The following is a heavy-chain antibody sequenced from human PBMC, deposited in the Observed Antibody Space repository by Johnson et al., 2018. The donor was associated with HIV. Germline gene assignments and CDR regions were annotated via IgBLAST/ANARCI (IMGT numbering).Heavy chain of an antibody. Sequence: VQLVESGGGLIQPGGSLRLSCAASGFTVSRNYMNWVRQAPGKGLEWVANIKQDGSKKYYVGSVRGRFTISRDNANNSLILQMNSLRVEDTAVYYCARPYDAYVYGAFDVWGPGTMVIVSS. CDR3: ARPYDAYVYGAFDV. V-gene: IGHV3-7*01. D-gene: IGHD5/OR15-5a*01. J-gene: IGHJ3*01. CDR1: GFTVSRNY. CDR2: IKQDGSKK.